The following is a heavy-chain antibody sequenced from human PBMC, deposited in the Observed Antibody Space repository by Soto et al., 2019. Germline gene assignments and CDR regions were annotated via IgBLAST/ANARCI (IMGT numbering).Heavy chain of an antibody. CDR2: ISGSGGSR. D-gene: IGHD6-19*01. CDR1: GFTFSSYA. J-gene: IGHJ4*02. CDR3: SRRSSGWYFDY. V-gene: IGHV3-23*01. Sequence: EVQLLESGGGLVQPGGSLRLSCAASGFTFSSYAMSWVRQAPGKGLEWVSVISGSGGSRYYADSVKGRFTISRDNSKNSLYLQINSLRAADTAVYYCSRRSSGWYFDYWGQGTLVTVSS.